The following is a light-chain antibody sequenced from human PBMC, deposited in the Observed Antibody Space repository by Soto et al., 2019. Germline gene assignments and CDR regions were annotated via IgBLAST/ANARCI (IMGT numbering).Light chain of an antibody. V-gene: IGLV2-14*01. CDR1: SSDVGGYNY. J-gene: IGLJ1*01. Sequence: QSALTRPASVSGSPGQSITITCTGTSSDVGGYNYVSWYQQHPGKAPKLMIYDVSNRPSGVSNRFSGSKSGNTASLTISGLQAEDEADYYCSSYTSRSTRGFGTGTKVTVL. CDR2: DVS. CDR3: SSYTSRSTRG.